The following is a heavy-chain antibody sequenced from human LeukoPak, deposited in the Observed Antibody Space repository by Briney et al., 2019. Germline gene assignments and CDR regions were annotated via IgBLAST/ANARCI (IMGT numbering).Heavy chain of an antibody. V-gene: IGHV4-30-4*08. CDR1: GGSISSGDYY. Sequence: SQTLSLTCTVSGGSISSGDYYWSWIRQPPGKGLEWIGYIYYSGSTYYNPSLKSRVTISVDTSKNQFSLKLSSVTAAATAVYCCARGGNNWIRGGFDPWGQGTLVTVSS. J-gene: IGHJ5*02. CDR2: IYYSGST. D-gene: IGHD1-20*01. CDR3: ARGGNNWIRGGFDP.